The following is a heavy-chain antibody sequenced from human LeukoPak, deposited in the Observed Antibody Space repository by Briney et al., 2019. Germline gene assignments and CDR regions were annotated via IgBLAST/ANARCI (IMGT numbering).Heavy chain of an antibody. Sequence: PSETLSLTCTVSGGSINNYYWSWIRQPPGKGLEWLGYIYYSGSTNYNPSLKSRVTISVDTSKNQFSLKLSSVTAADTAVYYCARQVRFGPNDYWGQGTLVTVSS. D-gene: IGHD3-10*01. CDR3: ARQVRFGPNDY. CDR1: GGSINNYY. CDR2: IYYSGST. J-gene: IGHJ4*02. V-gene: IGHV4-59*08.